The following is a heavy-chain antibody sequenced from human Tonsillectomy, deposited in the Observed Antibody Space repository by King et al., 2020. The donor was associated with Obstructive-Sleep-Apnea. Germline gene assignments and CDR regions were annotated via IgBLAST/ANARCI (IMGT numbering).Heavy chain of an antibody. CDR2: ISNNGGST. J-gene: IGHJ4*02. V-gene: IGHV3-64D*06. Sequence: VQLVQSGGGLVQPGGSLRLSCSASGFAFSSYVMHWVRQAPGKGLEYVSTISNNGGSTYYADSVKGRFTISRDNSNNTLYLQMSSLRAEDTAVYYCVSDIVVVPTAFNTDYWGQGTLVTVSS. D-gene: IGHD2-2*01. CDR1: GFAFSSYV. CDR3: VSDIVVVPTAFNTDY.